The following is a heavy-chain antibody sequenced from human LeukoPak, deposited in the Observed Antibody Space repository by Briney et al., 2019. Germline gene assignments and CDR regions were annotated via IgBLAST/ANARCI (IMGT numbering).Heavy chain of an antibody. CDR3: ARASFQRWLQLGGD. D-gene: IGHD5-24*01. V-gene: IGHV3-48*02. J-gene: IGHJ4*02. CDR1: GFTFSSYS. Sequence: GGSLRLSCAASGFTFSSYSMNWVRQAPGKGLKWLSYISSSSGTIYYADSVKGRFTISRDNAKNSLYLQMNSLRDEDTAVYYCARASFQRWLQLGGDWGQGTLVTVSS. CDR2: ISSSSGTI.